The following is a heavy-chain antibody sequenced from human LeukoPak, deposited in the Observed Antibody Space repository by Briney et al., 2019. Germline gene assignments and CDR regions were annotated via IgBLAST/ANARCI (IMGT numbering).Heavy chain of an antibody. CDR1: GGSVSSGSYY. V-gene: IGHV4-61*01. D-gene: IGHD6-13*01. CDR3: ATWISVRIAATGTFDS. CDR2: IYDTGIT. Sequence: SETLSLTCTVSGGSVSSGSYYWSWTRQSPGKGLEWIGYIYDTGITDYNPSLRSRVTISINMSKNRFSLKLSSVTAADTALYYCATWISVRIAATGTFDSWGQGILVTVSS. J-gene: IGHJ5*01.